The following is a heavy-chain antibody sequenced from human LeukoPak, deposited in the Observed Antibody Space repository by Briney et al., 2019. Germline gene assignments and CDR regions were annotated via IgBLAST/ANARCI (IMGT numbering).Heavy chain of an antibody. CDR1: GYPIISGYY. CDR2: IYHSGST. V-gene: IGHV4-38-2*01. Sequence: PSETLSLTCAVSGYPIISGYYWGWIRQPPGKGLEWIGSIYHSGSTYYNPSLKSRVTISVDTSKNQFSLKLRSVNAADTAVYYCARHALISGNWFDPWGQGTLVTVSS. CDR3: ARHALISGNWFDP. D-gene: IGHD2/OR15-2a*01. J-gene: IGHJ5*02.